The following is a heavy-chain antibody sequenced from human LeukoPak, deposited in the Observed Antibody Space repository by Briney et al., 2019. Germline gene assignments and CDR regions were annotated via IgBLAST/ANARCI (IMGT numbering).Heavy chain of an antibody. V-gene: IGHV3-53*01. J-gene: IGHJ6*02. Sequence: GGSLRLSCAASGFSVRSNYMSWVRQSPRKALEWVSIMYSGGSTDYADSVKGRFIISRDHSKNTLYLQMNSLRAEDTAVYYCARDAIKYSSSWVRGYYYGMDVWGQGTTVTVSS. CDR1: GFSVRSNY. CDR3: ARDAIKYSSSWVRGYYYGMDV. CDR2: MYSGGST. D-gene: IGHD6-13*01.